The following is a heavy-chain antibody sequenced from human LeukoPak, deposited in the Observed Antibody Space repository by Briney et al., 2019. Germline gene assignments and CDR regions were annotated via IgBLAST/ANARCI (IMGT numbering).Heavy chain of an antibody. Sequence: GXXXRLSCAASGFTFSSYAMSWVRQAPGKGLEWVSAISGSGGSTYYADSVKGRFTISRDNSKNTLYLQMNSLRAEDTAVYYCANIMMGYFDYWGQGTLVTVSS. CDR1: GFTFSSYA. D-gene: IGHD3-16*01. CDR2: ISGSGGST. J-gene: IGHJ4*02. V-gene: IGHV3-23*01. CDR3: ANIMMGYFDY.